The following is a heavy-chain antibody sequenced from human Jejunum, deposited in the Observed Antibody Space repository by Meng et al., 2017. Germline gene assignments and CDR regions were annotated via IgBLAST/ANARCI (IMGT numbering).Heavy chain of an antibody. D-gene: IGHD3-10*01. Sequence: QLQQSGPGLVKPLPTRSLTCAISGDSVSSHLVTWNWIRQSPSRGLEWLGRTYYRSKWDNDYAVSVKSRITISADTSKNHFSLQLNSVTTEDTAVYYCARVRGGVFENCGQGTLVTVSS. J-gene: IGHJ4*02. CDR1: GDSVSSHLVT. CDR2: TYYRSKWDN. CDR3: ARVRGGVFEN. V-gene: IGHV6-1*01.